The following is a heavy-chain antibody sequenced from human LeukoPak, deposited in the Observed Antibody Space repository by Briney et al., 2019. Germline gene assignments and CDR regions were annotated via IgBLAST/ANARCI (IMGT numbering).Heavy chain of an antibody. V-gene: IGHV3-74*01. D-gene: IGHD3-3*01. CDR3: ARMGPDGIFGVASFDY. CDR2: INTDGSST. J-gene: IGHJ4*02. Sequence: GGSLRLSCAASGFTFSSYWMHWVRQAPGKGLVWVSRINTDGSSTSYADSVKGRFTISRDNAKNTLYLQMNSLRAEDTAVYYCARMGPDGIFGVASFDYWGQGTLVTVSS. CDR1: GFTFSSYW.